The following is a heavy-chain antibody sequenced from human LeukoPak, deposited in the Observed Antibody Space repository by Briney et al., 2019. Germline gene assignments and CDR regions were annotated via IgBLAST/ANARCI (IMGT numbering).Heavy chain of an antibody. CDR3: TTDYIVDTTMGVFDY. CDR2: IKSKADGGTT. CDR1: GFTFSNAW. V-gene: IGHV3-15*01. J-gene: IGHJ4*02. Sequence: GGSLRLSCAASGFTFSNAWMSWVRQAPGKGLEWVGRIKSKADGGTTDYAAPVKGRFSISRDDSKNTLYLQMNSLKTEDTAVYYCTTDYIVDTTMGVFDYWGQGTLVTASS. D-gene: IGHD5-18*01.